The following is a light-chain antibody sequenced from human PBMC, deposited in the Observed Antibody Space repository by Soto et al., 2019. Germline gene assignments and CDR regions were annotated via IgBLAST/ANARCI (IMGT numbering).Light chain of an antibody. V-gene: IGKV3-11*01. J-gene: IGKJ3*01. CDR2: DAS. Sequence: EIVLTQSPDTLSLSPGERASLSCMASQSVSSSLAWYQQKPGQAPRLLIYDASNRATGIPARFSGSGSGTDFTLTISRLEPEDFAFYYCQQRSNWPPEVTFGPGTKVDIK. CDR1: QSVSSS. CDR3: QQRSNWPPEVT.